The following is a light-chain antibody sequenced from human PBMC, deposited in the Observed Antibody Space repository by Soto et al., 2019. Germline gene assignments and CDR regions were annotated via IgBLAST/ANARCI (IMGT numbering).Light chain of an antibody. CDR1: QSISSY. CDR2: AAS. CDR3: QQSYSTPLFT. Sequence: DIQMTQSPSSLSASVGDRVTITCRAIQSISSYLNWYPQKPGKAPKLLIYAASSLQSGVPSRFSGSGSGTDFTLTISSLQPEDFATYYCQQSYSTPLFTFGPGTKVDIK. V-gene: IGKV1-39*01. J-gene: IGKJ3*01.